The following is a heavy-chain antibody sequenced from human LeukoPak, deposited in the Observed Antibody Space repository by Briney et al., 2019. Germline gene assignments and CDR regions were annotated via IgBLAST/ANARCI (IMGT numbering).Heavy chain of an antibody. CDR1: GDSVSSNSVT. Sequence: SQTLSLTCAISGDSVSSNSVTWNWIRQPPSRGLEWLGRTYYRSTWYNDYAVSVRGRITVNPDTSRNQFSLHLNSVTPEDTAVYYCARRLTQYDCFDPWGQGILVTVSS. CDR2: TYYRSTWYN. J-gene: IGHJ5*02. D-gene: IGHD2-2*01. V-gene: IGHV6-1*01. CDR3: ARRLTQYDCFDP.